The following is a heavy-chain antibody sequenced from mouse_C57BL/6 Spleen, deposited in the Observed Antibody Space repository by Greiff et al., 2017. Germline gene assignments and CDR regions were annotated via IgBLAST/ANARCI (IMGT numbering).Heavy chain of an antibody. CDR3: ARDPTGDYIDY. D-gene: IGHD4-1*02. V-gene: IGHV1-64*01. Sequence: QVQLQQSGAELVKPGASVKLSCKASGYTFTSYWMHWVKQRPGQGLEWIGMIHPNSGSTNYNEKFKSKATLTVDKSSSTAYMQLSSLTSEDSAVYYCARDPTGDYIDYGGQGTTLTVSS. CDR1: GYTFTSYW. J-gene: IGHJ2*01. CDR2: IHPNSGST.